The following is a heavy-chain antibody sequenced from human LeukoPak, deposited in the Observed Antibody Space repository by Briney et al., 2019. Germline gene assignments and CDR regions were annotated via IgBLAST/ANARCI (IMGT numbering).Heavy chain of an antibody. V-gene: IGHV1-18*01. Sequence: ASVKVSCKASGYTFTSYGISWVRQAPGQGLEWMGWISAYNGNTNYAQKLQGRVTMTTDTSTSTAYMELRSLGVDDTAVYYCARTRPTWEGWGFDSWGPGTLVTVSS. D-gene: IGHD7-27*01. CDR1: GYTFTSYG. CDR3: ARTRPTWEGWGFDS. CDR2: ISAYNGNT. J-gene: IGHJ4*02.